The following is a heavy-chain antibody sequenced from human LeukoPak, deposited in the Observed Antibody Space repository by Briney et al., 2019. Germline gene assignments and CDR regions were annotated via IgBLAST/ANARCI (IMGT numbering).Heavy chain of an antibody. J-gene: IGHJ4*02. V-gene: IGHV3-53*01. CDR1: GFTVSSNY. CDR2: IYSGGST. CDR3: ARDRYYGSGSYHD. Sequence: GGSLRLSCAASGFTVSSNYMSWVRQAPGKGLEWVSVIYSGGSTYYADSVKGRFTISRDNSKNTLHLQMNSLRAEDTAVYYCARDRYYGSGSYHDWGQGTLVTVSS. D-gene: IGHD3-10*01.